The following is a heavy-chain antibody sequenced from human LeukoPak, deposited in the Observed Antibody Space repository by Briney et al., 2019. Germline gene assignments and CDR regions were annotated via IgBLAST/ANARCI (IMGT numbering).Heavy chain of an antibody. CDR3: AKGVVVPADPFDY. Sequence: GGSRRLSCAASGFTFSSYSMNWVRQAPGKGLEWVSSISSSSSYIYYADSVKGRFTISRGNAKNSLYLQMNSLRAEDTAVYYCAKGVVVPADPFDYWGQGTLVTVSS. CDR2: ISSSSSYI. J-gene: IGHJ4*02. CDR1: GFTFSSYS. V-gene: IGHV3-21*01. D-gene: IGHD2-2*01.